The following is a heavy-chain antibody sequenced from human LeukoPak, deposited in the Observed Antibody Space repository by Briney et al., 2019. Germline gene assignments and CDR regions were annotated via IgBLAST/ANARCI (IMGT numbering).Heavy chain of an antibody. CDR1: SGSISSYY. J-gene: IGHJ5*02. D-gene: IGHD2-2*01. CDR2: IYYSGST. V-gene: IGHV4-59*01. CDR3: AGERGYCTTTTCYARFDP. Sequence: SETLSLTCTVSSGSISSYYWSWIRLPPGKGLEWIGYIYYSGSTNYNPSLKSRVTMSVDTSKNQFSLKLSSVTAADTAVYYCAGERGYCTTTTCYARFDPWGQGTLVTVSS.